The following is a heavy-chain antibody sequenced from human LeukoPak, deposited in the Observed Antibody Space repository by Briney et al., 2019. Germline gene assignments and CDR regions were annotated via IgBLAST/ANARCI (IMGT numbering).Heavy chain of an antibody. D-gene: IGHD4-17*01. V-gene: IGHV3-48*01. Sequence: GGSLRLSCAASGFTFSSYSMTWARQAPGKGLEWVSYISSSSSTIYYADSVKGRFTISRDNAKNSLYLQMNSLRAEDTAVYYCARGLDYSDDRADAFDIWGQGTMVTVSS. CDR2: ISSSSSTI. CDR1: GFTFSSYS. J-gene: IGHJ3*02. CDR3: ARGLDYSDDRADAFDI.